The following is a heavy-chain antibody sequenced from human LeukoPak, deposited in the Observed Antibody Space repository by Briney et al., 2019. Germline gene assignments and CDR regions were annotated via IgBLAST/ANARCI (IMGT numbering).Heavy chain of an antibody. V-gene: IGHV3-74*01. D-gene: IGHD3-16*01. Sequence: PGGSLRLSCAASGFTFSSYWMHWVRQAPGKGLVWVSRINSDGRSTSYADSVKGRFTISRDNAENTLYLQVNSLRAEDTAVYYCVRGGSTHFQHWGQGTLVTVSS. J-gene: IGHJ1*01. CDR1: GFTFSSYW. CDR2: INSDGRST. CDR3: VRGGSTHFQH.